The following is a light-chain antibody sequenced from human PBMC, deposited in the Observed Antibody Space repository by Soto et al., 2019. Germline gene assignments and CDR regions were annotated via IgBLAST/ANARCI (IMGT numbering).Light chain of an antibody. Sequence: DIVLTQSPATLSSSPGDSATISCTASQSVSSYLAWYQQKTGQTPRLLIYDKSARATGVPDRFSGSRSGTELTLTISRPQSEDFAVYYCQXYNNWPLTCGGGTKVDI. V-gene: IGKV3-15*01. CDR2: DKS. CDR1: QSVSSY. J-gene: IGKJ4*01. CDR3: QXYNNWPLT.